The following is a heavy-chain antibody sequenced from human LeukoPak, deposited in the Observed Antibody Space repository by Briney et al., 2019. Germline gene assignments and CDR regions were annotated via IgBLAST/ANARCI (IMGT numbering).Heavy chain of an antibody. CDR2: INTNSGDT. V-gene: IGHV1-2*02. CDR1: GYTFTDYY. CDR3: ARDQIAVADSS. Sequence: ASVKVSCKASGYTFTDYYIHWVRQAPGEGLEWMGWINTNSGDTNYAQKFQGRVTMTRDTSISTAYMELSRLRSDDTAVYYCARDQIAVADSSWGQGTLVTVSS. J-gene: IGHJ5*02. D-gene: IGHD6-19*01.